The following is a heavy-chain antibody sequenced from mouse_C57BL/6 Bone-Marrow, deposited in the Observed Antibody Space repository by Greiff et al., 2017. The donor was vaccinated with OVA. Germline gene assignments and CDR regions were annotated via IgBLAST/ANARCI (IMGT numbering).Heavy chain of an antibody. D-gene: IGHD2-3*01. V-gene: IGHV1-76*01. CDR1: GYTFTDYY. Sequence: VQLQESGAELVRPGASVKLSCKASGYTFTDYYINWVKQRPGQGLEWIARIYPGSGNTYYNEKFKGKATLTAEKSSSTAYMQLSSLTSEDSAVYFCARSLDGYYIAYWGQGTLVTVSA. CDR3: ARSLDGYYIAY. J-gene: IGHJ3*01. CDR2: IYPGSGNT.